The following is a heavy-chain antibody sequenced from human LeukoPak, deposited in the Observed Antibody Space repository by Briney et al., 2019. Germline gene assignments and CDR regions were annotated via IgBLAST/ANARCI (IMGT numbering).Heavy chain of an antibody. CDR3: ARDSAAAGGERRFDY. CDR2: IIPILGIA. J-gene: IGHJ4*02. Sequence: ASVKVSCKASGYTFTGYYMHWVRQAPGQGLEWMGRIIPILGIANYAQKFQGRVTITADKSTSTAYMELSSLRSEDTAVYYCARDSAAAGGERRFDYWGQGTLVTVSS. D-gene: IGHD6-13*01. V-gene: IGHV1-69*04. CDR1: GYTFTGYY.